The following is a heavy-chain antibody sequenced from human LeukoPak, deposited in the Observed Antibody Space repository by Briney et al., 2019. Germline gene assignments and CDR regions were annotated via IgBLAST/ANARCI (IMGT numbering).Heavy chain of an antibody. CDR1: GGSISSGDYY. CDR3: ARALTIFLPTDAFDI. CDR2: IYYSGST. V-gene: IGHV4-30-4*08. J-gene: IGHJ3*02. D-gene: IGHD3-3*01. Sequence: SETLSLTCTVSGGSISSGDYYWSWIRQPPGKGLEWIGYIYYSGSTYYNPSLKSRVTISVDTSKNQFSLKLSSVTAADTAVYYCARALTIFLPTDAFDIWGQGTMVTVSS.